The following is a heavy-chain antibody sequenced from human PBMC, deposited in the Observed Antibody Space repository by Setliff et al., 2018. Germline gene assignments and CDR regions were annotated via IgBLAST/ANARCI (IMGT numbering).Heavy chain of an antibody. CDR3: ARVVYDILTGYYYFDY. J-gene: IGHJ4*02. V-gene: IGHV4-31*02. CDR2: IYYSGST. Sequence: SETLSLTCAVSGFSISSGYYWGWIRQHPGKGLEWIGYIYYSGSTYYNPSLKSRVTISVDTSKNQFSLKLSSVTAADTAVYYCARVVYDILTGYYYFDYWGQGTLVTVSS. CDR1: GFSISSGYY. D-gene: IGHD3-9*01.